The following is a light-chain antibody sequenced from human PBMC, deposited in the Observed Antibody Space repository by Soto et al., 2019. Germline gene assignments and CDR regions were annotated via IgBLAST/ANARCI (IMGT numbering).Light chain of an antibody. CDR1: SSDVGSYNL. Sequence: QSALTQPASVSGSPGQSITISCIGTSSDVGSYNLVSWYQQHPGKAPKVLIYEVSERPSGVSNRFSGSKSGNTASLTISGLQAEDEAEYYCCSYAGSRTHALFGGGTKVTVL. J-gene: IGLJ2*01. CDR3: CSYAGSRTHAL. CDR2: EVS. V-gene: IGLV2-23*02.